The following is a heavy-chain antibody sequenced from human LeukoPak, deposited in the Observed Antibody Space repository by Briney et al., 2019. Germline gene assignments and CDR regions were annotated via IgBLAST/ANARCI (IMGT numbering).Heavy chain of an antibody. Sequence: SQTLSLTCVISGDSVSSNSAAWSWIRQSPSRGPEWLGRTYYRSKWYSDYAVSVRSRITINPDTSKNQFSLQLNSVTPEDTAVYYCARYTSSWFLDYWGQGTLVIVSS. J-gene: IGHJ4*02. CDR3: ARYTSSWFLDY. V-gene: IGHV6-1*01. CDR2: TYYRSKWYS. D-gene: IGHD6-13*01. CDR1: GDSVSSNSAA.